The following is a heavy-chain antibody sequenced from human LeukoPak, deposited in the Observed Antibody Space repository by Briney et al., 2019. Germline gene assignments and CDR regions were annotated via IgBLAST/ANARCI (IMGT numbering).Heavy chain of an antibody. CDR2: ISGSGGNT. J-gene: IGHJ4*02. CDR3: ARGPDTVWGPL. Sequence: GGSLRLSCAASGLTFSSYALSWVRQAPGKGLEWVSGISGSGGNTYHADSVKGRLTISRDNAKNSLYLQMNSLRAEDTAVYYCARGPDTVWGPLWGQGTLVTVSS. V-gene: IGHV3-23*01. D-gene: IGHD5-18*01. CDR1: GLTFSSYA.